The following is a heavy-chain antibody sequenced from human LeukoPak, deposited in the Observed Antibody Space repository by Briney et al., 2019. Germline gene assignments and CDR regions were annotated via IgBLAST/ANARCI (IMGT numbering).Heavy chain of an antibody. Sequence: GASVKVSCKASGYTFSSCGINWVRQATGQGLEWMGWMNPNSGNTAYAQKFQGRVTMSRDTSISTAYMELSSLRSEDTAVYYCARLPKYSRPLDYWGQGTLVTVSS. CDR2: MNPNSGNT. J-gene: IGHJ4*02. CDR3: ARLPKYSRPLDY. V-gene: IGHV1-8*02. CDR1: GYTFSSCG. D-gene: IGHD6-6*01.